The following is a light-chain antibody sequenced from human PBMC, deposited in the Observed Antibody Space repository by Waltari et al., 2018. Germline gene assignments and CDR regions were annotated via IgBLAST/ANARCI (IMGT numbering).Light chain of an antibody. V-gene: IGKV1-39*01. CDR2: AAS. CDR1: QSISIY. CDR3: QQGYSIPVT. J-gene: IGKJ2*01. Sequence: DVQMTQSPSFLSAAVGDRVTITCRTSQSISIYLNWYQQRPGKAPKFLIYAASSLQSGVPSRFSGSGSGTDFTLTISSLQPEDFATYYCQQGYSIPVTFGQGTKLE.